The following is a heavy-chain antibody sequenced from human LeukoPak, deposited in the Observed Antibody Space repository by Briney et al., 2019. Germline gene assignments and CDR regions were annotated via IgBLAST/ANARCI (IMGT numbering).Heavy chain of an antibody. CDR2: IWYDGSNK. D-gene: IGHD6-6*01. J-gene: IGHJ4*02. CDR1: GFTFSSYG. CDR3: ALSIAARPYYFDY. Sequence: PGRSLRLSCAASGFTFSSYGMHWVSQAPGKGLEWVAVIWYDGSNKYYADSVKGRFTISRDNSKNTLYLQMNSLRAEDTAVYYCALSIAARPYYFDYWGQGTLVTVSS. V-gene: IGHV3-33*01.